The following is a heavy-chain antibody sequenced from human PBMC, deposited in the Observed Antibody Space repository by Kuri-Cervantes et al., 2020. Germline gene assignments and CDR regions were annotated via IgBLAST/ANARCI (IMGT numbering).Heavy chain of an antibody. J-gene: IGHJ6*02. D-gene: IGHD2-2*01. CDR1: GYTLTELY. CDR2: FDPEDGET. CDR3: ARAIGRSTYYYYGMDV. Sequence: ASVKVSCKVSGYTLTELYIHWVRQAPGKGLAGMGGFDPEDGETIYTQKFQGRVTMTRNTSISTAYMELSSLRSEDTAVYYCARAIGRSTYYYYGMDVWGQGTTVTVSS. V-gene: IGHV1-24*01.